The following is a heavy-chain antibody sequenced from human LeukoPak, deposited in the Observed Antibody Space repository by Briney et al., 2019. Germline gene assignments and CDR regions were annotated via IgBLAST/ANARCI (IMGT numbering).Heavy chain of an antibody. Sequence: SVKVSCKASGATFTSYAISRVRHAPGQGLELMGGIIPIFGTANYAQKFQGRVTITADESTSTAYMELSSLRSEDTAVYYCASSWYYYDSSGYYLYWGQGTLVTVSS. J-gene: IGHJ4*02. CDR2: IIPIFGTA. CDR1: GATFTSYA. V-gene: IGHV1-69*13. D-gene: IGHD3-22*01. CDR3: ASSWYYYDSSGYYLY.